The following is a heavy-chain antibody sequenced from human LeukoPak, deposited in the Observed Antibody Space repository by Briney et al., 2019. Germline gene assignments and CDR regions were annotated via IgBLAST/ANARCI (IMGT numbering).Heavy chain of an antibody. CDR2: ISANNGDT. CDR3: ARGFAVWLVS. V-gene: IGHV1-18*01. D-gene: IGHD6-19*01. J-gene: IGHJ4*02. Sequence: ASVKVSCKASGYTFTSYGISWVRQAPGQGLEWVGWISANNGDTDYAQKFQARVTMTTDTSTSTAYMELRSLRSDDTAVYYCARGFAVWLVSWGQGTLVTVSS. CDR1: GYTFTSYG.